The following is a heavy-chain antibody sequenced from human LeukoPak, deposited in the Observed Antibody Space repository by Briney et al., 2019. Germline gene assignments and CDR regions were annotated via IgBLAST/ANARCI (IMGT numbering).Heavy chain of an antibody. CDR1: GGSISSGSYY. J-gene: IGHJ3*02. CDR2: IYTSGST. V-gene: IGHV4-61*02. CDR3: ARYIVSYPHDAFDI. Sequence: SETLSLTCTVSGGSISSGSYYWSWIRQPAGKGLEYIGRIYTSGSTSYNPSLKSRVTISVDTSKNQFSLKLSSVTAADTAFYYCARYIVSYPHDAFDIWGQGTMVTVSS. D-gene: IGHD1-26*01.